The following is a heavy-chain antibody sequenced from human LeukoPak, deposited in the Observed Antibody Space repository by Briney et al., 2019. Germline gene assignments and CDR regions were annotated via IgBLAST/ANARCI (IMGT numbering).Heavy chain of an antibody. CDR1: GGSFSGYY. Sequence: SETLSLTCAVYGGSFSGYYWSWIRQPPGKGLEWIGEINHSGSTNYNPSLKSRVTISVDTSKNQFSLKLSSVTAADTAVYYCARALPIPRGGMDVWGQGTTVTVSS. J-gene: IGHJ6*02. CDR3: ARALPIPRGGMDV. CDR2: INHSGST. V-gene: IGHV4-34*09. D-gene: IGHD2-2*02.